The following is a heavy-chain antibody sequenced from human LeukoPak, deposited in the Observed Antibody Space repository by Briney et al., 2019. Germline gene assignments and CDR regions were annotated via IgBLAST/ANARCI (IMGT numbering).Heavy chain of an antibody. CDR1: GFTFSSYW. Sequence: PGGSLRLSCAASGFTFSSYWMSWVRQAPGKGLEWVANIKQDGSEKYYVDSVKGRFTISRDNAKNSLYLQMNSLRAEDTAVYYCARWDAVDFSLTGWFDPWGQGTLVTVSS. V-gene: IGHV3-7*03. CDR3: ARWDAVDFSLTGWFDP. J-gene: IGHJ5*02. CDR2: IKQDGSEK. D-gene: IGHD3-16*02.